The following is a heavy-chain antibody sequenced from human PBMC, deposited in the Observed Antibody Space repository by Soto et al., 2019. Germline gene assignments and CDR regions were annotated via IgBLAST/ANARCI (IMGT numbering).Heavy chain of an antibody. V-gene: IGHV1-2*02. CDR1: GYTFTGYY. D-gene: IGHD3-10*01. Sequence: ASVKVSCKASGYTFTGYYMHWVRQAPGQGLEWMGWINPNSGGTNYAQKFQGRVTITADESTSTAYMELSSLRSEDTAVYYCAREPSSITMVRGVHQFDPWGQGTLVTVSS. CDR3: AREPSSITMVRGVHQFDP. CDR2: INPNSGGT. J-gene: IGHJ5*02.